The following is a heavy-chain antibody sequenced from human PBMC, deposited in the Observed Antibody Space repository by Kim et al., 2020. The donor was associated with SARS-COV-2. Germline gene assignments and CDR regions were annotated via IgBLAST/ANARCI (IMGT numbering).Heavy chain of an antibody. V-gene: IGHV3-11*01. CDR2: ISSSGSTI. CDR3: AREGEYYDSSGYYWAYFDY. CDR1: GFTFSDYY. J-gene: IGHJ4*02. D-gene: IGHD3-22*01. Sequence: GGSLRLSCAASGFTFSDYYMSWIRQAPGKGLEWVSYISSSGSTIYYADSVKGRFTISRDNAKNSLYLQMNSLRAEDTAVYYCAREGEYYDSSGYYWAYFDYWGQGTLVTVSS.